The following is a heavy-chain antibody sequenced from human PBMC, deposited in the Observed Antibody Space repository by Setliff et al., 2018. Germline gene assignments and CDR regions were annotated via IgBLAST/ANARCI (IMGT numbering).Heavy chain of an antibody. J-gene: IGHJ3*01. CDR2: ISSYNDVT. V-gene: IGHV1-18*01. CDR3: AISTLSICSGGNCPNVFDV. CDR1: AHIFKSYG. D-gene: IGHD2-15*01. Sequence: ASVKVSCKASAHIFKSYGISWVRQAPGQGLEWVGWISSYNDVTSYAQRFQGRATLTTDTSTSAAYMELRTLRSDDTAVYYCAISTLSICSGGNCPNVFDVWGQGTLVTVSS.